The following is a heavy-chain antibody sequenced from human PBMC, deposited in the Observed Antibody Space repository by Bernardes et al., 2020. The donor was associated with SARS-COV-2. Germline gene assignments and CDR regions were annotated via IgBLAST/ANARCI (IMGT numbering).Heavy chain of an antibody. CDR3: TRPTVAWVRLITGFDF. CDR1: GFTFSDYA. Sequence: GGSLRLSCAASGFTFSDYAMHWVRQAPGKGLEWVAIISYDGTYKYYADSVKGRFTTSRDNSKKMLYLQVNSLRPEDTAVYYCTRPTVAWVRLITGFDFWGQGTLVTVSS. J-gene: IGHJ4*02. CDR2: ISYDGTYK. V-gene: IGHV3-30-3*01. D-gene: IGHD6-25*01.